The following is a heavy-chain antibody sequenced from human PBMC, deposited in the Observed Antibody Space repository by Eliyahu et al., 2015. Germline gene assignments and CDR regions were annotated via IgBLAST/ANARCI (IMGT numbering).Heavy chain of an antibody. V-gene: IGHV3-23*04. Sequence: EVQLVESGGGLVQPGGSLRLSCAASGFTFSSXAMSWVXQAPGKGLEWVSAISGSGGSTYYADSVKGRFTISRDNSKNTLYLQMNSLRAEDTAVYYCAKELGYSSSWALDYFDYWGQGTLVTVSS. D-gene: IGHD6-13*01. CDR3: AKELGYSSSWALDYFDY. CDR1: GFTFSSXA. CDR2: ISGSGGST. J-gene: IGHJ4*02.